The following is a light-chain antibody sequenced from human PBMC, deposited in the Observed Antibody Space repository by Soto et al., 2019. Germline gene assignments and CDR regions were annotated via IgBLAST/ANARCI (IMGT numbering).Light chain of an antibody. CDR2: EGS. V-gene: IGLV2-23*01. CDR3: CSYSRYRVLV. J-gene: IGLJ3*02. CDR1: SSDVGSYNL. Sequence: QSVLTQPASVSGSPGQSITISCTGTSSDVGSYNLVSWYQQHPGKAPKLMIYEGSKRPSGVSNRFSGSKSGNTASLTISGLQAEDEADYYCCSYSRYRVLVFGGGTKVTVL.